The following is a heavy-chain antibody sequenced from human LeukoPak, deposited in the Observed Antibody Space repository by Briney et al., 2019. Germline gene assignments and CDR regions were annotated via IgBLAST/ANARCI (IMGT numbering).Heavy chain of an antibody. CDR2: IYYSGST. V-gene: IGHV4-39*07. D-gene: IGHD3-10*01. Sequence: SETLSLTCTVSGGSISSSNFYWGWLRQPPGKGLGWIGSIYYSGSTYYNPSLKSRVTISVDTSKNQFSLKLSSVTAADTAVYYCARDVKKWFGEVLGTFDIWGPGTMVTVSS. CDR1: GGSISSSNFY. J-gene: IGHJ3*02. CDR3: ARDVKKWFGEVLGTFDI.